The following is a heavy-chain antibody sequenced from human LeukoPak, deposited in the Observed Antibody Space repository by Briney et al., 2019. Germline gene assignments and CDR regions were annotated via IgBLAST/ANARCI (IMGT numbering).Heavy chain of an antibody. CDR3: ARVAAAYCSSTSCYRPSWFDP. CDR2: IYYSGST. V-gene: IGHV4-39*07. J-gene: IGHJ5*02. D-gene: IGHD2-2*01. Sequence: SETLSLTCTVSGGSISSSSYYWGWIRQPPGKGLEWIGSIYYSGSTYYNPSLKSRVTISVDTSKNQFSLKLSSVTAADTAVYYCARVAAAYCSSTSCYRPSWFDPWGQGTLVTVSS. CDR1: GGSISSSSYY.